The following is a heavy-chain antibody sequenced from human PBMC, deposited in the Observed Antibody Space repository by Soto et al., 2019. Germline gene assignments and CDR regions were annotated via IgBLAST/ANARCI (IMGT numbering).Heavy chain of an antibody. J-gene: IGHJ4*02. D-gene: IGHD5-18*01. Sequence: SVKVSCKASGGTFSSYAISWVRQAPGQGLEWMGGIIPIFGTANYAQKFQGRVTITADESTSTAYMELSSLRSEDTAVYYCARSGYSYGPFDYWGQGTLVTVSS. V-gene: IGHV1-69*13. CDR3: ARSGYSYGPFDY. CDR1: GGTFSSYA. CDR2: IIPIFGTA.